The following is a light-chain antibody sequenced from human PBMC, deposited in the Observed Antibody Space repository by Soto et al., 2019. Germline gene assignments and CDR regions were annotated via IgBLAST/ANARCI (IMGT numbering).Light chain of an antibody. CDR1: NIGSKG. Sequence: SYELTQPPSVSVAPGKTARITCGGNNIGSKGVHWYQQKPCQAAVLVINYDSDRPSGIPERFSSSNSGNTATLTISRVEAGDEADYFCQVWDSSSDHVVFGGGTKLTVL. CDR2: YDS. J-gene: IGLJ2*01. V-gene: IGLV3-21*04. CDR3: QVWDSSSDHVV.